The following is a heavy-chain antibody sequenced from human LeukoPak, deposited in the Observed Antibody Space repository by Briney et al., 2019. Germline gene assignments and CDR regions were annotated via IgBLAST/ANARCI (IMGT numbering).Heavy chain of an antibody. J-gene: IGHJ6*03. CDR1: GYTFTSYD. CDR2: MNPNSGNT. D-gene: IGHD3-3*01. V-gene: IGHV1-8*01. Sequence: ASVKVSCKASGYTFTSYDINWVRQATGQGLEWMGWMNPNSGNTGYAQKFQGRVTMTRNTSISTAYMELSSLRSEDTAVYYCARDYYDFWSGYYYYYYHMDVWGKGTTVTVSS. CDR3: ARDYYDFWSGYYYYYYHMDV.